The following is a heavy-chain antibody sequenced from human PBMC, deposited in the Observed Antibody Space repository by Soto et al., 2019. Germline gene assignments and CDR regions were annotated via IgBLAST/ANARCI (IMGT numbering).Heavy chain of an antibody. CDR2: IFFTGST. V-gene: IGHV4-39*01. CDR1: GGSISSSSYY. D-gene: IGHD3-3*01. Sequence: SETLSLTCTVSGGSISSSSYYWGWIRQPPGKGLEWIATIFFTGSTYYNPSLQSRVTMSVDTSKNQFSLKLSSVTAADTAVYYCARQSPRLYYDFWSGSHMDVWGQGTTVTVSS. J-gene: IGHJ6*02. CDR3: ARQSPRLYYDFWSGSHMDV.